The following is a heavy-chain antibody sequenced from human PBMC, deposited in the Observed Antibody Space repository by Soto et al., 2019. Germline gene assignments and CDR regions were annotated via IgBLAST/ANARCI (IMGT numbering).Heavy chain of an antibody. Sequence: PGGSLRLSCAASGFTFDDYAMHWVRQAPGKGLEWVSGISWNSGSIGYADSVKGRFTISRDNAKNSLYLQMNSLRAGDTALYYCAKDMGYDILTGSFFDYWGQGTLVTVS. CDR1: GFTFDDYA. CDR2: ISWNSGSI. V-gene: IGHV3-9*01. J-gene: IGHJ4*02. CDR3: AKDMGYDILTGSFFDY. D-gene: IGHD3-9*01.